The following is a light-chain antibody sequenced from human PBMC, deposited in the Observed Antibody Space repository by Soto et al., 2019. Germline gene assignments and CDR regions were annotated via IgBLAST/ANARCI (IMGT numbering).Light chain of an antibody. CDR3: QQYNASPLT. J-gene: IGKJ3*01. Sequence: EIVLTQSPGTLSLSRGERATLSCRASQSLNTNSLAWYQQKPGQTPRLLIYAASTRDTDIPDRFIGSGSGTDFALTITRLEPEDFALYYCQQYNASPLTFGPGTKVDIK. CDR2: AAS. V-gene: IGKV3-20*01. CDR1: QSLNTNS.